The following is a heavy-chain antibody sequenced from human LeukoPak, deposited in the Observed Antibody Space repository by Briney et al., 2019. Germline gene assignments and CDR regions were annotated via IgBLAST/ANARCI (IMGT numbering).Heavy chain of an antibody. V-gene: IGHV3-23*01. CDR1: GFTFSNYA. D-gene: IGHD1-1*01. J-gene: IGHJ4*02. CDR2: ITGSGEST. CDR3: AKGRIISGMFYYFDY. Sequence: PGGSLRLSCAASGFTFSNYAMNWVRQAPGKGLEWVSVITGSGESTYYADSVKGRFSVSRDNSKNTLYVQMNSLRAEDTAIYYCAKGRIISGMFYYFDYWGQGTLVTVSS.